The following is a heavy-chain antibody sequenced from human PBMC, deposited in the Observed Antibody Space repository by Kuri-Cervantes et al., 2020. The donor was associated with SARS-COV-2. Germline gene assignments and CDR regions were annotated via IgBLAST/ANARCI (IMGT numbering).Heavy chain of an antibody. V-gene: IGHV4-61*01. CDR2: IYYSGNT. D-gene: IGHD3-16*01. J-gene: IGHJ4*02. CDR3: ATWGGTVEHGPVFTN. CDR1: GGSFSSGSYY. Sequence: SETLSLTCTVSGGSFSSGSYYWSWIRQPPGKGLEWTGNIYYSGNTNYNPSLKSRVTISVDTSNNQFSLKLSTVTAADTAVYYCATWGGTVEHGPVFTNWGQGNLVHVSS.